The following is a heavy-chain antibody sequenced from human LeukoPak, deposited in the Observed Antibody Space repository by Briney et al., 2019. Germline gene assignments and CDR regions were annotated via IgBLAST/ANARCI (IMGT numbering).Heavy chain of an antibody. D-gene: IGHD4-17*01. CDR1: GFTFSSYA. Sequence: PGRSLRLSCAASGFTFSSYAMHWVRQAPGKGLEWVAVISYDGSNKYYADSVKGRFTISRDNSKNTLYLQMNSLRADDTAVYYCARGGTTVTRPITGPDYWGQGTLVTVSS. CDR3: ARGGTTVTRPITGPDY. CDR2: ISYDGSNK. J-gene: IGHJ4*02. V-gene: IGHV3-30-3*01.